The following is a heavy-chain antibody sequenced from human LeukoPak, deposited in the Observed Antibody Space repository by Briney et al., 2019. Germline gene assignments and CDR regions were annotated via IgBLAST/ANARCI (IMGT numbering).Heavy chain of an antibody. V-gene: IGHV1-69*01. CDR1: GGTFSSYA. CDR3: ARATAPLRPTVSFDY. CDR2: IIPIFGTA. Sequence: GSSVKVSYKASGGTFSSYAISWVRQAPGQGLEWMGGIIPIFGTANYAQKFQGRVTITADESTSTAYMELSSLRSEDTAVYYCARATAPLRPTVSFDYWGQGTLVTVSS. D-gene: IGHD5-12*01. J-gene: IGHJ4*02.